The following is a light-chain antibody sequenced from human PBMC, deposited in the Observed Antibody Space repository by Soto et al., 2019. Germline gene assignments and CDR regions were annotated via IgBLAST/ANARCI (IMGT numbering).Light chain of an antibody. Sequence: QSALTQPPSASGSPGQSVTISCTGTSSDVGDYKFVSWYQQHPGKAPKLLIYEVSRRPSGVPDRFSGSKSGNTASLTVSGLQAEDEADYYCSSYAGNNNVVFGGGTKLTAL. CDR1: SSDVGDYKF. J-gene: IGLJ2*01. CDR2: EVS. V-gene: IGLV2-8*01. CDR3: SSYAGNNNVV.